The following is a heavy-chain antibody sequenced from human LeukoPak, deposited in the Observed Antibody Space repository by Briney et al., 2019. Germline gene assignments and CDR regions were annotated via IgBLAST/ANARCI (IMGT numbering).Heavy chain of an antibody. D-gene: IGHD2-8*01. CDR1: GYTFTGYY. V-gene: IGHV1-2*02. CDR3: ERVGYWTNGVCYKGDY. J-gene: IGHJ4*02. Sequence: ASVKVSCKASGYTFTGYYMHWVRQAPGQGLEWMGWINPNSGGTNYAQKFQGRVTMTRDTSISTAYLELSRRRSDDTAVYYCERVGYWTNGVCYKGDYWGQGTLVTVSS. CDR2: INPNSGGT.